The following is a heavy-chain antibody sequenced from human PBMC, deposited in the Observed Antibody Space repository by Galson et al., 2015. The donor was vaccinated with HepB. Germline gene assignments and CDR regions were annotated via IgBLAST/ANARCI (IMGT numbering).Heavy chain of an antibody. CDR2: ISYDGNTK. Sequence: SLRLSCAASGYTFSAYGMHWVRQPPGKGLEWVAFISYDGNTKYYGDSVKGRLTISRDNSKNTLYLQVNSLRPDDTAVYYCAKGNEIPYRSSSSFHYCGQGTLVIVSS. D-gene: IGHD6-6*01. CDR3: AKGNEIPYRSSSSFHY. CDR1: GYTFSAYG. V-gene: IGHV3-30*18. J-gene: IGHJ4*02.